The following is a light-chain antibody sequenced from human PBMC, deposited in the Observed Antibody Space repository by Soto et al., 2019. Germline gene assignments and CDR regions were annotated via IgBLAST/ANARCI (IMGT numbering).Light chain of an antibody. CDR2: GAS. CDR1: QGISSY. J-gene: IGKJ1*01. CDR3: QQPNNFPRT. Sequence: DIQLTQSPSFLSASVGDRVTITCRASQGISSYLAWYQQRPGKAPKLLMYGASTLQSGVPSRFSGSSSGTTFTLTINNLQPADFATYYCQQPNNFPRTFGQGTKVE. V-gene: IGKV1-9*01.